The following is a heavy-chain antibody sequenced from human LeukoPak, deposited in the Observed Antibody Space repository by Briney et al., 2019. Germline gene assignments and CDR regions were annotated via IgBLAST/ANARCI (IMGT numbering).Heavy chain of an antibody. Sequence: SETLSLTCTVSGGSITRSSYYWSWIRQPPGKGLEWIGYIYHSGSTYYNPSLKSRVTISVDRSKNQFSLKLSSVTAADTAVYYCARVMSTSWEDAFDIWGQGTMVTVSS. V-gene: IGHV4-30-2*01. CDR2: IYHSGST. CDR3: ARVMSTSWEDAFDI. J-gene: IGHJ3*02. D-gene: IGHD2-2*01. CDR1: GGSITRSSYY.